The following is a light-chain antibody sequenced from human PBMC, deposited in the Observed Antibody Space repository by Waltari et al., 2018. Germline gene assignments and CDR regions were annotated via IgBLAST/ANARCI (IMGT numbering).Light chain of an antibody. Sequence: EIVLTQSPGTLSLSPGERATLSCRASQSVSSSYLAWYQQQPGQAPSVLSHGASNRATGIPDRFSGSGSGTDFTLTISRLEPEDFAVYYCQQYGSSPWTFGQGIKVEIK. V-gene: IGKV3-20*01. CDR3: QQYGSSPWT. CDR2: GAS. CDR1: QSVSSSY. J-gene: IGKJ1*01.